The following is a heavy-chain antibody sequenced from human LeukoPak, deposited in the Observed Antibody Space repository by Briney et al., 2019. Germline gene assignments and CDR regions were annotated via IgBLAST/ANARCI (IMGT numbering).Heavy chain of an antibody. V-gene: IGHV3-23*01. D-gene: IGHD5-18*01. CDR3: AKHRVPPPTAMVVYFDY. Sequence: GGSLRLSCAASGFTFSSYGMSWVRQAPGKGLEWVSTISGSGYSTYYADSVKGRFTISRDNSKNTLYLQMNSLKAADTAVYSCAKHRVPPPTAMVVYFDYWGQGTLVTVSS. CDR2: ISGSGYST. CDR1: GFTFSSYG. J-gene: IGHJ4*02.